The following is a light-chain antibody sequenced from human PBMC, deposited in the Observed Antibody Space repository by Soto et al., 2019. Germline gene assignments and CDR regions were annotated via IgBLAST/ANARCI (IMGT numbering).Light chain of an antibody. CDR1: QTISSNF. CDR2: TAS. V-gene: IGKV3-20*01. Sequence: EVVLTQSPATLSLSPGERATLSCRASQTISSNFLTWYQQKPGQAPRLRIYTASTRAAGIPDRFSGSGSGTDFTLTIRKLEPEGFAVYYCQHYDSSSGHTFGQGTYLQIK. J-gene: IGKJ2*01. CDR3: QHYDSSSGHT.